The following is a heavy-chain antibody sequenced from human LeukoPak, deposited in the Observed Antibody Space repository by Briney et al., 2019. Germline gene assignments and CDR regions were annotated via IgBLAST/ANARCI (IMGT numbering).Heavy chain of an antibody. D-gene: IGHD3-10*01. V-gene: IGHV4-59*01. J-gene: IGHJ4*02. CDR3: ARNRANGMDGAGSYFDN. CDR2: IYYSGST. Sequence: PSETLSLTCIVSGGSISNYYWSWIRQPPGKGLEWVGSIYYSGSTNYNPSLKSRVTISVHTSKNQFSLKLNSVTAADTAVYYCARNRANGMDGAGSYFDNWGQGTLVTVSS. CDR1: GGSISNYY.